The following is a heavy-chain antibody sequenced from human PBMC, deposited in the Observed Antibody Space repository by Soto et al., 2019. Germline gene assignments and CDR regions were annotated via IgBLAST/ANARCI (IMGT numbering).Heavy chain of an antibody. D-gene: IGHD4-17*01. V-gene: IGHV1-2*04. Sequence: GASVKVSCKASGYTFSDYYMHWVRQAPGQGLEWMGWINPKSGDTSYAQKFQGWVTMTRDTSISTGYMELSRLRSDDMAVYYCARVKDADYRNWFDPWGQGTLVTVSS. J-gene: IGHJ5*02. CDR1: GYTFSDYY. CDR3: ARVKDADYRNWFDP. CDR2: INPKSGDT.